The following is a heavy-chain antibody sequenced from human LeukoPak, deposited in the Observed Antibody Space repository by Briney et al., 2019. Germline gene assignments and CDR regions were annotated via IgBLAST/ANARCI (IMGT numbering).Heavy chain of an antibody. CDR3: ASSTYEQVFDY. J-gene: IGHJ4*02. CDR1: GGTFSSYA. D-gene: IGHD2-2*01. Sequence: GASVKVSCKASGGTFSSYAISWVRQAPGQGLEWMGGIIPIFGTANYAQKFQGRVTITADESTSTAYMELSSLRSEDTAVYYCASSTYEQVFDYWGQGTLVTVSS. CDR2: IIPIFGTA. V-gene: IGHV1-69*01.